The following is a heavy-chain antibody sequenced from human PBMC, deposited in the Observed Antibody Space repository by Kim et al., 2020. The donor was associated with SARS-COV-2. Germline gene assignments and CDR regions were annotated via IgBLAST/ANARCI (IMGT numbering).Heavy chain of an antibody. J-gene: IGHJ1*01. CDR1: GASISSTYYS. D-gene: IGHD2-2*01. V-gene: IGHV4-30-2*01. Sequence: SETLSLTCAVSGASISSTYYSWSWIRQPPGKDLEWIGYIYHSGSTYYNPSLKSRVTMSVDRSENQFSLTLTSVTAADTAVYYCASSVSTIARVFQHWGQG. CDR2: IYHSGST. CDR3: ASSVSTIARVFQH.